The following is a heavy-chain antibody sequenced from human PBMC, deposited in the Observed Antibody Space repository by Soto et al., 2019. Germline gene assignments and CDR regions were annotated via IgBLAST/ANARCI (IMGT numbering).Heavy chain of an antibody. Sequence: EVQLVESGGGLVKPGGSLRLSCAASGFTFSSYSMNWVRQAPGKGLEWVSSISGGSSYIYYADSVKGRFTISRDNGKNSLYLHMNSLRAEDTAVYDCARGKGMDVWGQGTTVTVSS. V-gene: IGHV3-21*01. CDR1: GFTFSSYS. CDR3: ARGKGMDV. CDR2: ISGGSSYI. J-gene: IGHJ6*02.